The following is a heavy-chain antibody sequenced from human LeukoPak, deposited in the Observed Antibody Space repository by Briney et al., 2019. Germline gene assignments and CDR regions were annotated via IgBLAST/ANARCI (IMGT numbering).Heavy chain of an antibody. J-gene: IGHJ4*02. V-gene: IGHV1-18*01. CDR3: ARDSYVVAALRHFDY. D-gene: IGHD2-15*01. CDR1: GYTFTSYG. Sequence: ASVKVSCKASGYTFTSYGISWVRQAPGQGLEWMGWISAYNGNTNYAQKLQGRVTMTTDTSTSTAYMELRSLRSDDTAVYYCARDSYVVAALRHFDYWGQGTLVTVSS. CDR2: ISAYNGNT.